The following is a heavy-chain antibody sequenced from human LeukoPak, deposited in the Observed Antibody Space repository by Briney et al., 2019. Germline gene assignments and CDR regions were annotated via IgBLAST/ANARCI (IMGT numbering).Heavy chain of an antibody. V-gene: IGHV3-23*01. Sequence: GGSLRLSCAASGFTFNNYAMTRVRQAPGKGLEWVSVVSGSGDNTNYADSVKGRFTISRDNSKNTLFLQMNSLRTEDTAVYFCARWGNDYSQFDSWGQGTLVTVS. CDR3: ARWGNDYSQFDS. CDR2: VSGSGDNT. D-gene: IGHD4-11*01. CDR1: GFTFNNYA. J-gene: IGHJ4*02.